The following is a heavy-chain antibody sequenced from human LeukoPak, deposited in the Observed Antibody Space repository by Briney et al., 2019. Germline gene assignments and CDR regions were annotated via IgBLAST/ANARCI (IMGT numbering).Heavy chain of an antibody. V-gene: IGHV3-23*01. CDR2: MSRSGDST. CDR3: ARVELFGFSYYSMDV. J-gene: IGHJ6*02. Sequence: PGGSLRLSCAASGFTFSTYAMTWVRQAPGKGLEWVSTMSRSGDSTYYADSVKGRFTISRDNSKNTLYLQMDSLRVEDTAEYYCARVELFGFSYYSMDVWGQGTTVTVSS. D-gene: IGHD3-10*02. CDR1: GFTFSTYA.